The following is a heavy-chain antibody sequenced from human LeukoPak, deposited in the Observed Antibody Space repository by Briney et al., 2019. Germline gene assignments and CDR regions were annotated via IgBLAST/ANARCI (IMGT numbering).Heavy chain of an antibody. V-gene: IGHV3-13*01. J-gene: IGHJ5*02. CDR3: VRDALGESGAGGP. CDR1: GFTFSNYD. D-gene: IGHD3-10*01. Sequence: GGSLRLSCAASGFTFSNYDMHWVRQSTGKGLEWVSAIAAVGDTYYPGSVKGRFTISRDNAKNSMYLQMNSLRGEDSAVYYCVRDALGESGAGGPWGLGTLVTVSS. CDR2: IAAVGDT.